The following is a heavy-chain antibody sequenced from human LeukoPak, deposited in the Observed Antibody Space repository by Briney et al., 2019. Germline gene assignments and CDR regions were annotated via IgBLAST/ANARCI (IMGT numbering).Heavy chain of an antibody. CDR1: GFTFSHFE. CDR2: IGPSGTPI. D-gene: IGHD3-22*01. V-gene: IGHV3-48*03. CDR3: AKDSEYFSDSSNYLDY. J-gene: IGHJ4*02. Sequence: GGSLRLSCAASGFTFSHFEMNWVRQAPGKGLEWVSYIGPSGTPIYDADSVKGRFTVSRDNAKNLLYLQMNSLRAEDTAIYYCAKDSEYFSDSSNYLDYWGQGTLVTVSS.